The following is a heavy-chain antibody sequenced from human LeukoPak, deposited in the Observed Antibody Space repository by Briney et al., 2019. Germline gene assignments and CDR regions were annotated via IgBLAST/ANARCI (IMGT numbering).Heavy chain of an antibody. D-gene: IGHD3-3*01. CDR2: ISAYNGNT. CDR1: GYTFTSYG. CDR3: ARSSTLRFLEWLPQYYFDY. Sequence: ASVKVSCKASGYTFTSYGISWVRQAPGQGLEWMGWISAYNGNTNYAQKFQGRVTVTTDTSTSTAYMELRSLRSEDTAVYYCARSSTLRFLEWLPQYYFDYWGQGTLVTVSS. J-gene: IGHJ4*02. V-gene: IGHV1-18*01.